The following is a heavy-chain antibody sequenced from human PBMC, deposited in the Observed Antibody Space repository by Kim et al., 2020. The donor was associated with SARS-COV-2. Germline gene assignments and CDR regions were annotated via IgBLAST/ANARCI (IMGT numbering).Heavy chain of an antibody. J-gene: IGHJ5*02. CDR1: GGSISSSSYY. V-gene: IGHV4-39*01. CDR2: IYYSGST. CDR3: ARQCRLYLAGIVGATTWFDP. Sequence: SETLSLTCTVSGGSISSSSYYWGWIRQPPGKGLEWIGSIYYSGSTYYNPSLKSRVTISVDTSKNQFSLKLSSVTAADTAVYYCARQCRLYLAGIVGATTWFDPWGQGTLVTVSS. D-gene: IGHD1-26*01.